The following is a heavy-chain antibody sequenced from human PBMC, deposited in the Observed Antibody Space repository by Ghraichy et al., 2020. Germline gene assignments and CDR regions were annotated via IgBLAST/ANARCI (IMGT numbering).Heavy chain of an antibody. D-gene: IGHD6-13*01. CDR3: ARHAGTSPYWHFDL. V-gene: IGHV4-39*01. Sequence: SETLSLTCTVSGGSISSNSYYWGWLRQPPGKGLEWIGSINDSGSTYSNPSLKRRVTISVDTSKNQFSLKLTFVTAADAAVYYCARHAGTSPYWHFDLWGRGTLVIVSS. CDR2: INDSGST. CDR1: GGSISSNSYY. J-gene: IGHJ2*01.